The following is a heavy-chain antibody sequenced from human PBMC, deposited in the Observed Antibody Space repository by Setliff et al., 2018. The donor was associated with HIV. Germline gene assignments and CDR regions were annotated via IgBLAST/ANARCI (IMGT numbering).Heavy chain of an antibody. CDR3: ARGDYGPGSYYPYYFYYGMDV. Sequence: SVKVSCKASGGTFSSYSINWVRQAPGQGLERMGGIIPIYGTPIYAQKFQGRVTITADESTSTAYMELSSLRSEDTAVYYCARGDYGPGSYYPYYFYYGMDVWGQGTTVTVSS. CDR1: GGTFSSYS. J-gene: IGHJ6*02. D-gene: IGHD3-10*01. CDR2: IIPIYGTP. V-gene: IGHV1-69*13.